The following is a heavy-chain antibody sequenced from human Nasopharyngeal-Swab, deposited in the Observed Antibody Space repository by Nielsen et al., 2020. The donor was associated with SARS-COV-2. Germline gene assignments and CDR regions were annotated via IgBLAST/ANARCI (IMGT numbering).Heavy chain of an antibody. V-gene: IGHV4-34*01. Sequence: SAPLPLTCAVFGGSFSCYYWRWIRPPPGKGLEWIGEINHRGITNYNPPLKRRVTISVDTSKNQFSLKLSSVSAADTAVYYCARGGIAARPDYFDYWGQGTLVTVSS. CDR2: INHRGIT. D-gene: IGHD6-6*01. CDR3: ARGGIAARPDYFDY. J-gene: IGHJ4*02. CDR1: GGSFSCYY.